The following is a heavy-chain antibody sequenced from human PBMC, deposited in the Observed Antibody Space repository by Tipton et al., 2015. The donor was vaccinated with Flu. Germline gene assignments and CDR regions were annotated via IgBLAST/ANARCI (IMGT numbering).Heavy chain of an antibody. CDR3: ARGGTLKDFAMGHLDF. CDR2: IKPTTGGA. V-gene: IGHV1-2*02. D-gene: IGHD3-16*01. CDR1: GYTFTDYF. J-gene: IGHJ4*02. Sequence: QLVQSGAEVKKSGASVKVSCKSSGYTFTDYFLHWVRQAPGQGPEWMGWIKPTTGGATSSQKFQGRITMTRDTSISTAYMELSGLKSDDTAVYYCARGGTLKDFAMGHLDFWGQGALVTVSS.